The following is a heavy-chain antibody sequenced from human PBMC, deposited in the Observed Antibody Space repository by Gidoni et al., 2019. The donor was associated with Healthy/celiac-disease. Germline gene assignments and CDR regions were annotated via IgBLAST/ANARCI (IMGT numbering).Heavy chain of an antibody. CDR2: IRSKANSYAT. CDR3: TRQWYSSGCDY. J-gene: IGHJ4*02. D-gene: IGHD6-19*01. CDR1: GFTFSGSA. Sequence: EVQLVESGGGLVQPGGSLKLSCAASGFTFSGSAMHWVRQASGKGLEWVGRIRSKANSYATAYAASVKGRFTISRDDSKNTAYLQMNSLKTEDTAVYYCTRQWYSSGCDYWGQGTLVTVSS. V-gene: IGHV3-73*02.